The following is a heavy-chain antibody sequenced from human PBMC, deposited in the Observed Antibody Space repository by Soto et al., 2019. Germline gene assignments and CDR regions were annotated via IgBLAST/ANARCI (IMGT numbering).Heavy chain of an antibody. V-gene: IGHV1-69*12. D-gene: IGHD3-22*01. CDR2: IIPIFGTA. CDR3: ARGATYDSSGYYYTNFDY. CDR1: GGTFSSYA. Sequence: QVQLVQSGAAVKKPGSSVKVSCQASGGTFSSYAISWERQSPGQGLEWMGGIIPIFGTANYAQKFQGRVTITADESTSTAYMELSSLRSEDTAVYYCARGATYDSSGYYYTNFDYWGQGTLVTVSS. J-gene: IGHJ4*02.